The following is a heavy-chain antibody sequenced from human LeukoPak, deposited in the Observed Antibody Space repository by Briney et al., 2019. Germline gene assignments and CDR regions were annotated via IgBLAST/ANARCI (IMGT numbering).Heavy chain of an antibody. V-gene: IGHV3-23*01. J-gene: IGHJ4*02. CDR3: AKDIRFGVRGVITIDY. D-gene: IGHD3-10*01. CDR2: ISGSGGST. CDR1: GFTFSGYA. Sequence: GGSLRLSCAASGFTFSGYAVSWVRQAPGKGLEWVSAISGSGGSTYYADSVKGRFTISRDNSKNTLYLQMNSLRAEDTAVYYCAKDIRFGVRGVITIDYWGQGTLVTVSS.